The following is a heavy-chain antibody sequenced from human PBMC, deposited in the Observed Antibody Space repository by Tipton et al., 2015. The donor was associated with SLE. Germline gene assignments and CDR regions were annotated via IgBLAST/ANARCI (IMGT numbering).Heavy chain of an antibody. CDR3: AKPLRAMAGELHS. Sequence: SLRLSCATSGITVSTYAMHWVRQPPGKGLEWVAVVSSDGSNSEYGDSVKGRFTISRDSSENTVSLQMSSLRPEDTAVYYCAKPLRAMAGELHSWGQGTLVTVS. V-gene: IGHV3-30*04. J-gene: IGHJ4*02. CDR1: GITVSTYA. CDR2: VSSDGSNS. D-gene: IGHD6-19*01.